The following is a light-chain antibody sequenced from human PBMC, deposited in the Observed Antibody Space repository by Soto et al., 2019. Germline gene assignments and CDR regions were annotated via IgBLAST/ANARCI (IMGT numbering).Light chain of an antibody. CDR2: EVS. V-gene: IGKV2D-29*01. Sequence: IVLTQTPLSLSFTPLHPASISCKPSQRLLHSDGKTYLYWYLQKPGHPPQLMIYEVSNRFSGVPDRFSGRGSGSDFTLTISSLQPEDFATYSCQQSYSSPLTFAQGTKVDIK. CDR3: QQSYSSPLT. CDR1: QRLLHSDGKTY. J-gene: IGKJ1*01.